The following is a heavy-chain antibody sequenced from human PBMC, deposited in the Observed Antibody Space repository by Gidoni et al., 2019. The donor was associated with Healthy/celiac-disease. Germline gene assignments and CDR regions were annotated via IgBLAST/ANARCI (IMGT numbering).Heavy chain of an antibody. CDR3: AREQEGWFDP. J-gene: IGHJ5*02. CDR1: GFTFSSYS. Sequence: QVQLVESGGGLVQPGRSLRLSCAAFGFTFSSYSMHWVRQAPGKGLGWVAVIWYDGSNKDYADSVKGRFTISRDNSKNTLYLQMNSLRAEDTAVYYCAREQEGWFDPWGQGTLVTVSS. CDR2: IWYDGSNK. V-gene: IGHV3-33*01.